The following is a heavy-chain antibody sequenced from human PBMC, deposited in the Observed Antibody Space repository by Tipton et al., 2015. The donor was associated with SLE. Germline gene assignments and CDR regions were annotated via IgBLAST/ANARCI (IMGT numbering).Heavy chain of an antibody. D-gene: IGHD6-13*01. J-gene: IGHJ3*01. CDR1: GGSISRGSYY. V-gene: IGHV4-61*09. CDR3: ARTAGRSVKLWYFDL. Sequence: TLSLTCSVSGGSISRGSYYWSWIRQPAGKGLEWIGHIYYGGTIYYNPSLKSRVTMSIDTSKNQFSLKLSSVTDVDTAVYYCARTAGRSVKLWYFDLWGQGTMVTVSS. CDR2: IYYGGTI.